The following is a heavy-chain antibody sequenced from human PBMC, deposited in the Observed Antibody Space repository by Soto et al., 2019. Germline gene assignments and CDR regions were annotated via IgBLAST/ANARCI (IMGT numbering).Heavy chain of an antibody. V-gene: IGHV1-18*01. J-gene: IGHJ5*02. CDR1: GNTFTNYG. Sequence: ASVKVSCRASGNTFTNYGISWVRQAPGQGLEWMGWINTYNGNTNHAQKLQGRVTMTTGTSTSTAYMELRSLRSDDTAVYYCARGVGSGTYYNQYNWFDPWGQGTLVTVSS. D-gene: IGHD3-10*01. CDR3: ARGVGSGTYYNQYNWFDP. CDR2: INTYNGNT.